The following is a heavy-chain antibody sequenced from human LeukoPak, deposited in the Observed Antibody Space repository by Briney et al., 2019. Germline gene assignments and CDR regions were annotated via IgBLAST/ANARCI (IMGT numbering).Heavy chain of an antibody. V-gene: IGHV3-66*01. CDR1: GFTFSSYE. D-gene: IGHD6-19*01. Sequence: GGSLRLSCAASGFTFSSYEMNWVRQAPGKGLEWVSVIYSGGSTYYADSVKGRFTISRDNAKNSLYLQMNSLRAEDTAVYYCAREIAVAGILDYYYYMDVWGKGTTVTISS. CDR2: IYSGGST. J-gene: IGHJ6*03. CDR3: AREIAVAGILDYYYYMDV.